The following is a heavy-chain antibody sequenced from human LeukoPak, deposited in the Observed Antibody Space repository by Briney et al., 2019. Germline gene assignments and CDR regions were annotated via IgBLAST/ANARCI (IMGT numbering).Heavy chain of an antibody. CDR3: AREEED. J-gene: IGHJ4*02. V-gene: IGHV4-61*02. Sequence: SQTLSLTCTVSGGSISSGSYYWSWIRQPAGKGLEWIGRIYTSGSTNYNPSLKSRVTISVDTSKNQFSLKLSSVTAADTAVYYCAREEEDWGQGTLVTVSS. CDR2: IYTSGST. CDR1: GGSISSGSYY.